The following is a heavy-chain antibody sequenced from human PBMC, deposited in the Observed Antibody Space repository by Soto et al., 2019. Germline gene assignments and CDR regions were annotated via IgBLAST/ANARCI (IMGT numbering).Heavy chain of an antibody. CDR2: INPNSGGT. CDR1: GYTFTGYY. CDR3: ARVGKWRGSYHECYHYGMDG. J-gene: IGHJ6*04. V-gene: IGHV1-2*04. Sequence: ASVKVSCKASGYTFTGYYMHWVLQAPGQGLEWMGWINPNSGGTNYAQKFQGWVTMTRDTSISTAYMELSRLRSDDTAVYYCARVGKWRGSYHECYHYGMDGWGKGNKVTVDS. D-gene: IGHD2-15*01.